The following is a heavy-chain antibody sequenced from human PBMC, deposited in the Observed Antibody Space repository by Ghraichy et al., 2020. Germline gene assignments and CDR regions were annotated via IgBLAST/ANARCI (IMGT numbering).Heavy chain of an antibody. CDR3: ASQYYDKGFDY. V-gene: IGHV4-61*01. J-gene: IGHJ4*02. D-gene: IGHD3-9*01. Sequence: LNISCTVSGGSVSSGSYYWSWIRQPPGKGLEWIGYIYYSGSTNYNPSLKSRVTISVDTSKNQFSLKLSSVTAADTAVYYCASQYYDKGFDYWGQGTLVTVSS. CDR1: GGSVSSGSYY. CDR2: IYYSGST.